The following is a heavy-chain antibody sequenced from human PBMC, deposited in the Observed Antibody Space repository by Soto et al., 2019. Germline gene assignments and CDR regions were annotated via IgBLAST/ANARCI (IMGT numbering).Heavy chain of an antibody. J-gene: IGHJ4*02. CDR2: IYYSGST. CDR3: ARRGGALTFDY. V-gene: IGHV4-59*01. CDR1: GGSISSYY. D-gene: IGHD1-20*01. Sequence: QVQLQESGPGLVKPSETLSLTCTVSGGSISSYYWSWIRQPPGKGLEWIGYIYYSGSTNYNPSLKSRVTISVDTSKNQFSLNLSSVPAADTAVYYCARRGGALTFDYWGQGTLVTVSS.